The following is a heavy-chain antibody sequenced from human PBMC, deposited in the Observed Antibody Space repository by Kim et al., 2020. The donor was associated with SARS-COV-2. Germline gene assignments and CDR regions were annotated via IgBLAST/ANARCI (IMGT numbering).Heavy chain of an antibody. CDR3: ARDRIQYHPLDY. V-gene: IGHV4-34*01. Sequence: SETLSLTCAVYGGSFSDYYWSWIRQPPGKGLEWIGEINHSGSTNYNPSLKSRITITVETSKNQFPLKLSSVTAADTAVYYCARDRIQYHPLDYWGQGTLVTVSS. D-gene: IGHD2-2*01. CDR2: INHSGST. J-gene: IGHJ4*02. CDR1: GGSFSDYY.